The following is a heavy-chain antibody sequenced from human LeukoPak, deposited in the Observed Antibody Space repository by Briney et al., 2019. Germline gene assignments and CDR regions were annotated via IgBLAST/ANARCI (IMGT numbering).Heavy chain of an antibody. CDR3: ARAAEMGDFDY. Sequence: GGSLRLSCAASGFAFSDYYMSWVRQAPGKGLEWVSSISSSGDTIYSADSVKGRFTISRDNAMHSLYLQMSSLRAEDTAVYYCARAAEMGDFDYWGQGTLVTVSS. CDR1: GFAFSDYY. V-gene: IGHV3-11*01. D-gene: IGHD2-15*01. J-gene: IGHJ4*02. CDR2: ISSSGDTI.